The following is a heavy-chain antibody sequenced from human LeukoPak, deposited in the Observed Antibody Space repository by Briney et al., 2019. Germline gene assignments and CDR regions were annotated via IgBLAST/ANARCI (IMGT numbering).Heavy chain of an antibody. V-gene: IGHV4-59*01. Sequence: SETLSLTCTVSGGSISSYYWSWIRQPPGKGLEWIGYIYYSGSTNYNPSLKSRVTISVDTSKNQFSLKLSSVTAADTAVYYCASDYGGNSGLFDCWGRGTLVTVSS. CDR1: GGSISSYY. CDR2: IYYSGST. CDR3: ASDYGGNSGLFDC. D-gene: IGHD4-23*01. J-gene: IGHJ4*02.